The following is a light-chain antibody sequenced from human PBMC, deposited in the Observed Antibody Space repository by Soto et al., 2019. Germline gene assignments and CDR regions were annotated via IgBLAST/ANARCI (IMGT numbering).Light chain of an antibody. Sequence: EIVLTQSPGTLSLSPGERATLSCRACQSISSSHLAWYQQKPGQAPRLLIYGASSRATGIPDRFSGSESGTDFTLTISRLEPEDFAVYYCQQYGSSPPYTFGQGTKLEIK. CDR3: QQYGSSPPYT. CDR1: QSISSSH. CDR2: GAS. J-gene: IGKJ2*01. V-gene: IGKV3-20*01.